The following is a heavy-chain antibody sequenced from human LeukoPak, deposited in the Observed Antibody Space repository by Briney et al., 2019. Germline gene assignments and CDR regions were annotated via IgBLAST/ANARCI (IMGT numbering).Heavy chain of an antibody. CDR2: ITGSGDDT. D-gene: IGHD5-24*01. CDR1: GFTFSAYA. V-gene: IGHV3-23*01. J-gene: IGHJ4*02. Sequence: GGSLRLSCAASGFTFSAYAMSWVRQAPGKGLEWVSAITGSGDDTYYADSVKGRFTISRDSSRNTLYLQMNSLRAEDTAVYYCAKVGMALDYWGQGTLVTVSS. CDR3: AKVGMALDY.